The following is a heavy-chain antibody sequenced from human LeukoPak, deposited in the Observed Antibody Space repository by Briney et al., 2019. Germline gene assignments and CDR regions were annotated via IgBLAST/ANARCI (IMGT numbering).Heavy chain of an antibody. V-gene: IGHV1-58*02. CDR1: GFTFTSSA. D-gene: IGHD3-22*01. Sequence: SVKVSCKASGFTFTSSAMQWVRQARRQRLEWIGWIVVGSGNTNYAQKFQERVTITRDMSTSTAYMELSSLRSEDTAVYYCAAGTYYYDSSGYLPAFDIWGQGTMVTVSS. CDR3: AAGTYYYDSSGYLPAFDI. J-gene: IGHJ3*02. CDR2: IVVGSGNT.